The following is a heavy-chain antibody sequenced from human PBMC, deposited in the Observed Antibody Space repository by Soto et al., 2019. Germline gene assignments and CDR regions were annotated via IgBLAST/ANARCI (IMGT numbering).Heavy chain of an antibody. D-gene: IGHD2-21*01. CDR1: GFSFNYA. CDR2: ITGGGST. V-gene: IGHV3-23*01. J-gene: IGHJ4*02. Sequence: GGSLRLSCVVSGFSFNYAIIWVRQAPGKGQEWVSGITGGGSTEYAASVKGRFTISRDNSKNTVHLQMNSPRAEDTAMYYCAKDAVYNDGLWLVSDWGQGTLVTVSS. CDR3: AKDAVYNDGLWLVSD.